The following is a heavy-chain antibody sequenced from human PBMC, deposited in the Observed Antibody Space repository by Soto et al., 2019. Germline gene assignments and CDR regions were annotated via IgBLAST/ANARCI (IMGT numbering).Heavy chain of an antibody. J-gene: IGHJ4*02. V-gene: IGHV2-5*02. D-gene: IGHD4-17*01. CDR3: ARKGSGDYALDY. CDR1: GFSLSTGGVG. Sequence: QITLKESGPTLVKPTQTLTLTCTLSGFSLSTGGVGVGWIRQSPGKALGWLAVIYWDDVKHYSPSLERRLTISKDTSESEVVLTMTNMDPVDTATYYCARKGSGDYALDYWGQGMLVTVSS. CDR2: IYWDDVK.